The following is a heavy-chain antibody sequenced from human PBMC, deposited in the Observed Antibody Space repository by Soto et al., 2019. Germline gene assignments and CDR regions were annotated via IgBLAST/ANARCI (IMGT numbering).Heavy chain of an antibody. CDR2: IYYSGST. CDR1: GGSIRSGDYY. J-gene: IGHJ4*02. CDR3: ARSLRRGPPFDY. V-gene: IGHV4-30-4*01. D-gene: IGHD3-10*01. Sequence: PSETLSLTCTVSGGSIRSGDYYWSWIRQPPGKGLESIGYIYYSGSTYYNPSLKSRVTISVDTSKNQFSLKLSSVTAADTAVYYCARSLRRGPPFDYWSQGTLVTVSS.